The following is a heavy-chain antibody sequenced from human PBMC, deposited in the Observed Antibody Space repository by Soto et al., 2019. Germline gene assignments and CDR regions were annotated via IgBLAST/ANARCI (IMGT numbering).Heavy chain of an antibody. CDR3: ARSAGWDGELSIQFDP. V-gene: IGHV3-11*01. CDR1: GFTFSDYY. J-gene: IGHJ5*02. Sequence: GGSLRLSCAASGFTFSDYYMSWIRQAPGKGLEWVSYISSSGSTIYYADSVKGRFTISRENAKNSLYLQMNSLRAEDTAVYYCARSAGWDGELSIQFDPWGQGTLVTVSS. CDR2: ISSSGSTI. D-gene: IGHD3-10*01.